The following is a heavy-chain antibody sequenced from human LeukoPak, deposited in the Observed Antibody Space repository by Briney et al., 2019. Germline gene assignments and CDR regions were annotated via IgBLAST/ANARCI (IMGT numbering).Heavy chain of an antibody. V-gene: IGHV3-53*01. CDR2: IYSGGST. Sequence: SGGSLRLSCAASGFTVSSNYMSWVRQAPGKGLEWVSVIYSGGSTYYADSVKGRFTISRDNSKNTLYLQMNSLRAEDTAVYNCARSGYYDSSGYHAGFWGQGTLVTVSS. D-gene: IGHD3-22*01. CDR3: ARSGYYDSSGYHAGF. J-gene: IGHJ4*02. CDR1: GFTVSSNY.